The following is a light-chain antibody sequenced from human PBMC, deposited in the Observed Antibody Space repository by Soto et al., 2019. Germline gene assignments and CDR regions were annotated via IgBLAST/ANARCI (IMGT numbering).Light chain of an antibody. CDR3: QQSYSTPLT. V-gene: IGKV1-39*01. CDR2: AAS. CDR1: QSISSY. J-gene: IGKJ4*01. Sequence: DIHMTQSPSSLSASVGDKVTITCPASQSISSYLNWYQQKPGKAPKLLIYAASSLQSGVPSRFSGSGSGTDFTLTISSLQPEDFASYSCQQSYSTPLTFGGGTKVDIK.